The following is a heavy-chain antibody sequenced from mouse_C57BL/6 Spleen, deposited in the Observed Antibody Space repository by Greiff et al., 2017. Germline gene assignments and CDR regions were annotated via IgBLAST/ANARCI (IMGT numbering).Heavy chain of an antibody. CDR2: IYPRSGNT. V-gene: IGHV1-81*01. D-gene: IGHD1-1*01. J-gene: IGHJ3*01. CDR1: GYTFPSYG. Sequence: QVHVKQSGAELARPGASVKLSCKASGYTFPSYGMSWVKQRTGQGLEWIGEIYPRSGNTYYNEKFKGKDQLTADKSSSAAYMELRRLTSEDSAFYVCAREDPYDYGSSRGFADWGQGTLVTVSA. CDR3: AREDPYDYGSSRGFAD.